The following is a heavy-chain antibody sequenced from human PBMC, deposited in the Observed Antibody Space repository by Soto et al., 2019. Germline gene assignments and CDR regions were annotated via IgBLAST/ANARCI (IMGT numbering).Heavy chain of an antibody. Sequence: QVQLVQSGAEVKKPGSSVKVSCKASGGTFISYAISWVRQAPGQGLEWMGGIIPIFGTANYAQKFQVRVTITADESTSTAYMELSSLRSEDTAVYYCARGAGVVVADAYYFDYWGQGTLVTVSS. J-gene: IGHJ4*02. D-gene: IGHD2-15*01. CDR2: IIPIFGTA. V-gene: IGHV1-69*01. CDR1: GGTFISYA. CDR3: ARGAGVVVADAYYFDY.